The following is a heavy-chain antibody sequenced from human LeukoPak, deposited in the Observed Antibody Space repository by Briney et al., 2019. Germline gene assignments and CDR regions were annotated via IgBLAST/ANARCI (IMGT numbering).Heavy chain of an antibody. Sequence: ASVKVSCKASGYTFTGYYMHWVRQAPGQGLEWMGWISAYNGNTNYAQKLQARVTMTTDTSTSTAYMELRSLRSDDTAVYYCARDVYGILTTYPYYFDYWGQGTLVTVSS. CDR1: GYTFTGYY. D-gene: IGHD3-9*01. V-gene: IGHV1-18*04. CDR3: ARDVYGILTTYPYYFDY. J-gene: IGHJ4*02. CDR2: ISAYNGNT.